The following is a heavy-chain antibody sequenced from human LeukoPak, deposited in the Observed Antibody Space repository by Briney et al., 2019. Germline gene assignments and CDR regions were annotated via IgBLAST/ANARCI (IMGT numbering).Heavy chain of an antibody. CDR2: VDPEDGET. Sequence: ASVKVSCKASGYTFTDHYMHWVQQAPGKGLEWMGLVDPEDGETIYAEKFQGRVTITADTSTDTAYMELSSLRSEDTAVYYCATIQGSGSYEELDYWGQGTLVTVSS. CDR1: GYTFTDHY. D-gene: IGHD3-10*01. J-gene: IGHJ4*02. CDR3: ATIQGSGSYEELDY. V-gene: IGHV1-69-2*01.